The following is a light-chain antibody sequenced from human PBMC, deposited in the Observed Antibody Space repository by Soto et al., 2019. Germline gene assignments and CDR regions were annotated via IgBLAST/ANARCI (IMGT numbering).Light chain of an antibody. CDR3: CSSTTSTTLYV. CDR2: DVS. CDR1: SSDVGGYNY. V-gene: IGLV2-14*01. J-gene: IGLJ1*01. Sequence: QSALTQPASVSGSPGQSITISCTGTSSDVGGYNYVSWYQQHPGKAPKLMIYDVSNRPSGVSNRFSGSKSGNTASLTISGLQADDDDDYCCCSSTTSTTLYVFGTGTKLTVL.